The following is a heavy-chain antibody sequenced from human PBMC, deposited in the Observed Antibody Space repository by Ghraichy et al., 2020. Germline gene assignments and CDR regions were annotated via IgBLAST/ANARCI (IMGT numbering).Heavy chain of an antibody. CDR2: INHSGST. CDR3: ARHQGILRVSSSALSWWTPTASYYFDY. D-gene: IGHD2-8*02. Sequence: YAVYGGSFSGYYWSWIRQPPGKGLEWIGEINHSGSTNYNPSLKSRVTISVDTSKNQFSLKLSSVTAADTAVYYCARHQGILRVSSSALSWWTPTASYYFDYWGQGTLVTVSS. V-gene: IGHV4-34*01. CDR1: GGSFSGYY. J-gene: IGHJ4*02.